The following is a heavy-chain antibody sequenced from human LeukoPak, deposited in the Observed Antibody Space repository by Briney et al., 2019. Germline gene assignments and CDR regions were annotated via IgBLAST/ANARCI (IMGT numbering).Heavy chain of an antibody. CDR2: ISGYNGNT. V-gene: IGHV1-18*01. CDR3: ARDLGPYTGSYYSYYHYMDV. CDR1: GYNFATSG. D-gene: IGHD1-26*01. Sequence: ASVRVSCKAYGYNFATSGIGWVRQPPGQGLEWLGWISGYNGNTKSAPKLQGRVTMTTDTSTDTAYLELGSLRVDDTAIYYCARDLGPYTGSYYSYYHYMDVWGEGTSVTVSS. J-gene: IGHJ6*03.